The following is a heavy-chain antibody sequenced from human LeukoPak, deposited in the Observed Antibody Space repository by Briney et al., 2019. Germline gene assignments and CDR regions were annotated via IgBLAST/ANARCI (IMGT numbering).Heavy chain of an antibody. CDR1: GDSINSNY. Sequence: SETLSLTCSVSGDSINSNYWSWLRQPPGKGREWIGYIYYGGSTNYNPSLKSRVSMSVDTSKNQFSLNLSSVTAADSAVYYCARLLAGCPGGRCRAHFDYWGQGTLVTVSS. CDR3: ARLLAGCPGGRCRAHFDY. D-gene: IGHD2-15*01. V-gene: IGHV4-59*12. CDR2: IYYGGST. J-gene: IGHJ4*02.